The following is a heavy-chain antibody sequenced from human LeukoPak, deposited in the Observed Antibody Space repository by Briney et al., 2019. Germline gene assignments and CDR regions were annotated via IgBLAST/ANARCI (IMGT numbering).Heavy chain of an antibody. J-gene: IGHJ4*02. CDR1: GFTFDNYA. D-gene: IGHD3-16*02. CDR3: AREGSIVARTDY. Sequence: GRSLRLSCEASGFTFDNYAMHWVRQAPGRRLEWVAVISFDGNQEYYPDSVKGRFTISRDNSKNTLYLQMNGLKTEDTAVYYCAREGSIVARTDYWGQGALVIVSS. CDR2: ISFDGNQE. V-gene: IGHV3-30-3*01.